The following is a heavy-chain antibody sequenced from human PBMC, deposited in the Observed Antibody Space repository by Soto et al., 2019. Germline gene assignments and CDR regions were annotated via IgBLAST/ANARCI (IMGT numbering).Heavy chain of an antibody. CDR2: ISGSGGST. CDR1: GFTFSSYA. D-gene: IGHD3-3*01. J-gene: IGHJ6*03. Sequence: EVQLLESGGGLVQPGGSLRLSCAASGFTFSSYAMSWVRQAPGKGLGWVSAISGSGGSTYYADSVKGRFTISRDNSKNTLYLQMNSLRAEDTAVYYCAKIPITIFGVVIIPYYYYMDVWGKGTTVTVSS. V-gene: IGHV3-23*01. CDR3: AKIPITIFGVVIIPYYYYMDV.